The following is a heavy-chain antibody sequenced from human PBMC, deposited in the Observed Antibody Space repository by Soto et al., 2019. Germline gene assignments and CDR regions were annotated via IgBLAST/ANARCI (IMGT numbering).Heavy chain of an antibody. CDR1: GFTFSSYA. CDR2: ISGSGGST. CDR3: AKGSAVAATFFDWFDP. J-gene: IGHJ5*02. Sequence: LRLSCAASGFTFSSYAMSWVRQAPGKGLEWVSAISGSGGSTYYADSVKGRFTISRDNSKNTVYLQMNSLRAEDTAVYYCAKGSAVAATFFDWFDPWGQGTLVTVSS. V-gene: IGHV3-23*01. D-gene: IGHD2-15*01.